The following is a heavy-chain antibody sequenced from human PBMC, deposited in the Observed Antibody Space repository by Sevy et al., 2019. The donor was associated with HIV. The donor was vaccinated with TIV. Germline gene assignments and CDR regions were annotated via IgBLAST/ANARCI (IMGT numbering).Heavy chain of an antibody. Sequence: SETLSLTCSVSGGSVNSGVSYWSWIRQSPGMGLEWIAYIYKGVSTNYNPSLKSRVTISVDTSKNHFSLKLSSVTAADTAVYYCATNHGYPGDWFDPWGQGTPVTVSS. CDR3: ATNHGYPGDWFDP. CDR1: GGSVNSGVSY. V-gene: IGHV4-61*03. J-gene: IGHJ5*02. CDR2: IYKGVST. D-gene: IGHD1-1*01.